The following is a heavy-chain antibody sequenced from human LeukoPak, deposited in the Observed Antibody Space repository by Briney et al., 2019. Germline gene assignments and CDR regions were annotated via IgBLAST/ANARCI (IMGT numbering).Heavy chain of an antibody. Sequence: GGSLRLSCAASGFDFSIYRMNWVRQAPGKGLEWVSYIHLSGTPTHYAEPVKGRFSISRDNVKNSLYLQMDNLRAEDTAVYYCARDRGYTRTNSGGYPVFDLWGQGTLVTVSS. CDR2: IHLSGTPT. V-gene: IGHV3-48*03. J-gene: IGHJ4*02. D-gene: IGHD2-15*01. CDR1: GFDFSIYR. CDR3: ARDRGYTRTNSGGYPVFDL.